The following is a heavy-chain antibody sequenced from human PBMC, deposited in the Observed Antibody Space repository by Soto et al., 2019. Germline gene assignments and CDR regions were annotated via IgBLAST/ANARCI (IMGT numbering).Heavy chain of an antibody. Sequence: QVQLVESGGGVVQPGRALRLCCAASGFTFSSDGMHWVRQAPGKGLEWVAVIWHDGSSEYYADSVKGRFTISRDNSKNTLYLHINSLRAEDTAVYYCARDADQNSSGWYFDYWGQGTRVTVSS. D-gene: IGHD6-19*01. CDR3: ARDADQNSSGWYFDY. J-gene: IGHJ4*02. CDR2: IWHDGSSE. V-gene: IGHV3-33*01. CDR1: GFTFSSDG.